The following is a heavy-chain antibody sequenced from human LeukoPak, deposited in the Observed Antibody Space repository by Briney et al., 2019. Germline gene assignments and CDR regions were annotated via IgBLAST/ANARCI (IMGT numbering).Heavy chain of an antibody. V-gene: IGHV4-39*02. CDR1: GGSISRSTYH. CDR2: IYYSGST. J-gene: IGHJ6*03. Sequence: SETLSLTCSVSGGSISRSTYHWGWIRQPPGKGLEWIGSIYYSGSTYYNPSLNSRVTISVDTSKNQSSLKLSSVTAADTAVYYCAREDGYYYYMDVWGKGTTVTVSS. CDR3: AREDGYYYYMDV.